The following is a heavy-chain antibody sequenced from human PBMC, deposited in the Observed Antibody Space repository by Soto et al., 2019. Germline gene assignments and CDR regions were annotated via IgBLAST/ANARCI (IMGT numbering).Heavy chain of an antibody. CDR1: GYTFTGYY. CDR2: INPNSGGT. J-gene: IGHJ4*02. D-gene: IGHD6-6*01. Sequence: EEEKKGASVKVSCKASGYTFTGYYMHWVRQAPGQGLEWMGWINPNSGGTNYAQKFQGRVTMTRDTSISTAYMELSRLRSDDTAVYYCARESSSSSFDYWGQGTLVTVSS. V-gene: IGHV1-2*02. CDR3: ARESSSSSFDY.